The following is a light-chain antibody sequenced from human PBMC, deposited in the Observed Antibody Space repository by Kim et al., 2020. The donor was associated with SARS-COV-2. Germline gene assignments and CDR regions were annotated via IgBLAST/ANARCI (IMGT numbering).Light chain of an antibody. J-gene: IGKJ4*01. CDR3: QQSYSTPLS. CDR2: AAS. CDR1: HNITNH. Sequence: DIQMTQSPSSLSASVGDRVTISCRASHNITNHLNWYQQTAGKAPKVLISAASNLQSGVPSRFSGSGSGTDFILTISSLQPGDFAAYYCQQSYSTPLSFGAGTKLEIK. V-gene: IGKV1-39*01.